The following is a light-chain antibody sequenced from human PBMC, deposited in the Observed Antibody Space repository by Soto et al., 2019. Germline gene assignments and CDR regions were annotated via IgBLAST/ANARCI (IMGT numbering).Light chain of an antibody. CDR3: SSYAGSSNV. CDR2: EVS. CDR1: SSDVGGYNY. Sequence: QSALTQPASVSGSPGQSITISCTGSSSDVGGYNYVSWYQQYPGRSPKLMIFEVSLRPAGVSNRFSGSKSGNTASLTVSGLQAEDEADYYCSSYAGSSNVFGTGTKVTVL. V-gene: IGLV2-14*01. J-gene: IGLJ1*01.